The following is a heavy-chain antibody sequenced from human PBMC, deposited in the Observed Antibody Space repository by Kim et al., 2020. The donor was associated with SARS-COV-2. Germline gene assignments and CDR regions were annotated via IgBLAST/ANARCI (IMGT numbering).Heavy chain of an antibody. Sequence: YPDYGKGRFTISRDNAKNSLYLPMNSLGAEDTAVYYCARAYSSGWAYFDYWGQGTLVTVSS. D-gene: IGHD6-19*01. V-gene: IGHV3-11*06. CDR3: ARAYSSGWAYFDY. J-gene: IGHJ4*02.